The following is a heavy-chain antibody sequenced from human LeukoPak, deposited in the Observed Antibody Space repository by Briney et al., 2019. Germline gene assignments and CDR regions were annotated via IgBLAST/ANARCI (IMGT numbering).Heavy chain of an antibody. CDR1: GFTFSAYN. V-gene: IGHV3-30-3*01. CDR3: AEGIGGDGYSPIGH. D-gene: IGHD5-24*01. CDR2: ISYYGDTA. Sequence: SGRSLRLSCAASGFTFSAYNMHWVRQAPGRGLEWVAIISYYGDTAFYADSVKGRFTISRDNSKNTLYLQMDSLRVEDTAVYYCAEGIGGDGYSPIGHWGQGALVTVSS. J-gene: IGHJ4*02.